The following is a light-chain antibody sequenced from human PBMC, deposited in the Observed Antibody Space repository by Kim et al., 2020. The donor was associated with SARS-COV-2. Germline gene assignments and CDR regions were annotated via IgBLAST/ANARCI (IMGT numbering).Light chain of an antibody. J-gene: IGLJ2*01. Sequence: QAVVTQEPSLTVSPGGTVTLTCASSTEAVTSGYSPNWFQQKPGQAPRAMIYSTNNRHSWTPSRFSGSLLGGKAALTLSDVQPEDEAEYYCLLHYEDPLHWIFGGGTQLTVL. CDR3: LLHYEDPLHWI. V-gene: IGLV7-43*01. CDR1: TEAVTSGYS. CDR2: STN.